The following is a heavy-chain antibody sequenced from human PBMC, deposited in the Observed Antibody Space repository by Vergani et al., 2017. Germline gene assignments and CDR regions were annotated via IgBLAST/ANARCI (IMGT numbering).Heavy chain of an antibody. V-gene: IGHV3-23*01. CDR3: AKGIRIVVQAAYFDY. CDR2: ISGSGGST. J-gene: IGHJ4*02. D-gene: IGHD2-2*01. Sequence: EVQLLESGGGLVQPGGSLRLSCAASGFTFSSYTMTWVRQAPGKGVEWVSAISGSGGSTYYADSVKGRFTISRDNSKNTLYLQMNSLRAEDTAIFYCAKGIRIVVQAAYFDYWGQGTLVTVSS. CDR1: GFTFSSYT.